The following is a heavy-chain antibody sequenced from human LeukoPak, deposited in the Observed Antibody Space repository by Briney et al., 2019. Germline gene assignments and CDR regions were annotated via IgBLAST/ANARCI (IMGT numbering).Heavy chain of an antibody. CDR3: VRGFSGVVGDY. CDR1: GGSFSDYY. CDR2: IKPGGMT. J-gene: IGHJ4*02. D-gene: IGHD3-10*01. V-gene: IGHV4-34*01. Sequence: PSETLSLTCTVYGGSFSDYYWSWIRQPPGKGLEWIGEIKPGGMTNYNPSLKSRVTISVDTSKNQLSLKLNSATAADTTVYYCVRGFSGVVGDYWGQGTLVTASS.